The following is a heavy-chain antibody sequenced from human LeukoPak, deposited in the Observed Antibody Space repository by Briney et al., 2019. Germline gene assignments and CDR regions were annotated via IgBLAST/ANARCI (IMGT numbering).Heavy chain of an antibody. D-gene: IGHD6-19*01. J-gene: IGHJ4*02. V-gene: IGHV3-11*01. Sequence: PGGSLRLSCAASGFTFSDYYMSWIRQAPGKGLEWVSYISSSGSTIYYADSVKGRFTISRDNAKNSLYLQMNSLRAEDTAVYYCARDRYSSRWYPRPTPFDYWGQGTLVTVSS. CDR1: GFTFSDYY. CDR3: ARDRYSSRWYPRPTPFDY. CDR2: ISSSGSTI.